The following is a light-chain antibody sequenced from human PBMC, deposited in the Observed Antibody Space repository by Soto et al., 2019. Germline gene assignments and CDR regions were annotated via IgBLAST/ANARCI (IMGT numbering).Light chain of an antibody. V-gene: IGKV3-15*01. CDR3: QQYNIWPPYT. J-gene: IGKJ2*01. CDR1: QRISSN. Sequence: EIVMTQSPATLSVSPGERATLYCKASQRISSNLAWYQQKPGQPPRLLIYGASTSASGIPARFSGSGSGTEFTLTISGLQSEYVALYYCQQYNIWPPYTFGQGTKLEIK. CDR2: GAS.